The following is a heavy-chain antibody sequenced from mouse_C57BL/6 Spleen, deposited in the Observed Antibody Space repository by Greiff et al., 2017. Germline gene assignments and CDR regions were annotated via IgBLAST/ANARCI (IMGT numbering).Heavy chain of an antibody. Sequence: QVQLQQSGPELVKPGASVKISCKASGYAFSSSWMNWVKQRPGKGLEWIGRIYPGDGDTNYNGKFKGKATLTAAKSSSTAYMQLSSLTSEDCAVXFCAIWVYCSSLYAMDYWGQGTSVTVSS. D-gene: IGHD1-1*01. CDR2: IYPGDGDT. CDR3: AIWVYCSSLYAMDY. V-gene: IGHV1-82*01. J-gene: IGHJ4*01. CDR1: GYAFSSSW.